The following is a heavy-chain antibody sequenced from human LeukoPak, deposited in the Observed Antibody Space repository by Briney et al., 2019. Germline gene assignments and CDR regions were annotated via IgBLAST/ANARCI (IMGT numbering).Heavy chain of an antibody. CDR3: ARVDPKWALDY. V-gene: IGHV4-34*01. J-gene: IGHJ4*02. D-gene: IGHD2-8*01. Sequence: PSETLSLTCAVYGGSFSGYYWSWIRQPPGKGLEWIGEINHSGSTNCNPSLKSRVTISVDTSKNQFSLKLSSVTAADTAVYYCARVDPKWALDYWGQGTLVTVSS. CDR2: INHSGST. CDR1: GGSFSGYY.